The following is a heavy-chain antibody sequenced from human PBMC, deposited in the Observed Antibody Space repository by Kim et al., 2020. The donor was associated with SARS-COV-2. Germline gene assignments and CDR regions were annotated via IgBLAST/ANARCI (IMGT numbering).Heavy chain of an antibody. CDR2: IKFDGSEQ. CDR3: ARDKAVGSGWSDS. J-gene: IGHJ5*01. D-gene: IGHD6-19*01. V-gene: IGHV3-7*01. CDR1: GFTLGNYW. Sequence: GASLRLSCEASGFTLGNYWMSWVRQAPGKGSLWVANIKFDGSEQNYVASVRGRFTVSRDNAKNSMYLQMNSLRAEDTAIYYCARDKAVGSGWSDSWGQGTLVTVSS.